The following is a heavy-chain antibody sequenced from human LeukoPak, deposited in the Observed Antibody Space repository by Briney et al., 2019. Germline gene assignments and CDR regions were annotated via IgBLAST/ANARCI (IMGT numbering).Heavy chain of an antibody. V-gene: IGHV3-7*01. CDR2: MKQDGREK. D-gene: IGHD2-21*02. CDR1: GFIFSNYW. CDR3: AKDGDWAFDH. Sequence: GGSLRLSCAASGFIFSNYWMSWVRQAPGKGLEWVANMKQDGREKYLVDSVKGRFTISRDNAKNSVYLQMNSLRAEDTAVYYCAKDGDWAFDHWAQGTLVSVSS. J-gene: IGHJ4*02.